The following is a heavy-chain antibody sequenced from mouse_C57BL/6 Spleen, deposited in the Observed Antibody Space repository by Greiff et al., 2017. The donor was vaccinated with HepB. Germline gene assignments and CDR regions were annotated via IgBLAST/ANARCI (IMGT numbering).Heavy chain of an antibody. D-gene: IGHD1-1*01. CDR3: ARTTVVARYFDV. J-gene: IGHJ1*03. CDR1: GYTFTDYA. CDR2: ISTYYGDA. Sequence: VKVVESGPELVRPGVSVKISCKGSGYTFTDYAMHWVKQSHAKSLEWIGVISTYYGDASYNQKFKDKATMTVDKSSSTAYMELARLTSEDSAVYYCARTTVVARYFDVWGTGTTVTVSS. V-gene: IGHV1-67*01.